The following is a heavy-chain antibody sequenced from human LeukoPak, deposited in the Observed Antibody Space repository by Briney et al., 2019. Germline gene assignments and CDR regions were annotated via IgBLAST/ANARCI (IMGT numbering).Heavy chain of an antibody. CDR3: ARGLYYGSGSYYYFDY. CDR2: IYYSGST. CDR1: GGSISSYY. Sequence: SETLSLTCTVSGGSISSYYWSWIRQPPGKGLEWVGYIYYSGSTNYNPSLKSRVTTSVDTSKNQFSLKLSSVTAADTAVYYCARGLYYGSGSYYYFDYWGQGTLVTVSS. V-gene: IGHV4-59*01. D-gene: IGHD3-10*01. J-gene: IGHJ4*02.